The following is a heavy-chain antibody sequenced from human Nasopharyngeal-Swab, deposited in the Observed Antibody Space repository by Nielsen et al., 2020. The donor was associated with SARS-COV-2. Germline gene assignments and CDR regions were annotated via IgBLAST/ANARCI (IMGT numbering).Heavy chain of an antibody. Sequence: GGSLRLSCAASGFTFSCYAMGWVRQAPGKGLEWVSAISGSGGSTYYADSVKGRFTISRDNSKNTLYLQMNSLRAEDTAVYYCARLEGGRGYSYGDYYYYYGMDVWGQGTTVTVSS. CDR3: ARLEGGRGYSYGDYYYYYGMDV. CDR2: ISGSGGST. V-gene: IGHV3-23*01. J-gene: IGHJ6*02. CDR1: GFTFSCYA. D-gene: IGHD5-18*01.